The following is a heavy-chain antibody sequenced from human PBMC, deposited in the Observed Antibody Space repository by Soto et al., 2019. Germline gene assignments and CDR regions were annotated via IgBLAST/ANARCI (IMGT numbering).Heavy chain of an antibody. J-gene: IGHJ3*02. V-gene: IGHV3-23*01. CDR2: ISGSGGNT. D-gene: IGHD3-10*01. CDR3: AKGREGFGNDAFDI. Sequence: EVQLLESGGRLVQPGGSLTPSCAAPGFTFSSYAMSWVRQAPGKGLEWVSAISGSGGNTYYADSVKGRFTISRDNSTNTLYLQLNTLRAEDTALYYCAKGREGFGNDAFDIWGQGTMVTVSS. CDR1: GFTFSSYA.